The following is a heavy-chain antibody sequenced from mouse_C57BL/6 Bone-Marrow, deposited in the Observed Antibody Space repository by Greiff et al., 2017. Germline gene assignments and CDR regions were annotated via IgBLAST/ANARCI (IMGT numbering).Heavy chain of an antibody. CDR2: INPNNGGT. J-gene: IGHJ2*01. D-gene: IGHD1-2*01. CDR3: ARDHYYGGSYNYFEY. CDR1: GYTFTDYY. V-gene: IGHV1-26*01. Sequence: EVQLQQSGPELVKPGASVKISCKASGYTFTDYYINWVKQSHGKSLEWIGEINPNNGGTSYNQQFKGKATLTVDNSSSTAYKKLRRLTYETSAVYYSARDHYYGGSYNYFEYWGQGTTLTVSS.